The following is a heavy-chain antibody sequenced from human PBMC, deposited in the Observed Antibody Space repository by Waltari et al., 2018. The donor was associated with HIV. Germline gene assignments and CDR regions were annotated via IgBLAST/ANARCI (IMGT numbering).Heavy chain of an antibody. Sequence: QLQLQESGPGLVTPSETLSLTCAVSGGSVSSRSYFWGWIRQPPGKGLEWVGRIYYTGRAYYNPSLKSRVTISVDTSKNQFSLKVTSVTAADTAVYYCARHALRVGAAYWNFDLWGRGTLVTVSS. CDR2: IYYTGRA. J-gene: IGHJ2*01. V-gene: IGHV4-39*01. D-gene: IGHD1-26*01. CDR3: ARHALRVGAAYWNFDL. CDR1: GGSVSSRSYF.